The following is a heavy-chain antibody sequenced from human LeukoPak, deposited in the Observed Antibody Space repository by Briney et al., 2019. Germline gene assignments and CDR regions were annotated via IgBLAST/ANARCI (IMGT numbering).Heavy chain of an antibody. CDR3: GATYYDILTGYYWSPSYYFDY. D-gene: IGHD3-9*01. CDR1: GITFRSCT. CDR2: ISYDGSNE. V-gene: IGHV3-30*04. J-gene: IGHJ4*02. Sequence: GRSLRLSCAASGITFRSCTMHWVRQAPGKGLEWVAAISYDGSNEYYADSVKGRFTISRDNSKNTLYLQMNSLRAEDTAVYYCGATYYDILTGYYWSPSYYFDYWGQGTLVTVSS.